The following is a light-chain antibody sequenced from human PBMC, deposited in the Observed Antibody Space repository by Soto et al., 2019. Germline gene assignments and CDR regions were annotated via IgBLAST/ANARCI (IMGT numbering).Light chain of an antibody. CDR3: SSYTSSSTLLYV. Sequence: QSVLTQPRSVSGSPGQSVTISCTGTSSDVGGYNYVSWYQQHPGKAPKLMIYDVSNRPSGVSNRFSGSKSGNTASLTISGLQAEDEADYYCSSYTSSSTLLYVFGTGTKLTVL. CDR1: SSDVGGYNY. J-gene: IGLJ1*01. V-gene: IGLV2-14*01. CDR2: DVS.